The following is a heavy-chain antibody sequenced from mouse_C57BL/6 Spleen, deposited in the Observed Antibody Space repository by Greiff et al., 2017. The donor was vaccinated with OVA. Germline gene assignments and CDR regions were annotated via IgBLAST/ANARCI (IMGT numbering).Heavy chain of an antibody. D-gene: IGHD2-4*01. CDR2: ILPGSGST. J-gene: IGHJ4*01. V-gene: IGHV1-9*01. CDR1: GYTFTGYW. Sequence: QVQLKESGAELMKPGASVKLSCKATGYTFTGYWIEWVKQRPGHGLEWIGEILPGSGSTNYNEKFKGKATFTADTSSNTAYMQLSSLTTEDSAIYYCASDDYDGGIGYYYAMDYWGQGTSVTVSS. CDR3: ASDDYDGGIGYYYAMDY.